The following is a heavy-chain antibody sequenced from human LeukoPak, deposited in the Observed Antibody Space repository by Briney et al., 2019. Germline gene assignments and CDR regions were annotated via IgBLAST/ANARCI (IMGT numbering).Heavy chain of an antibody. CDR2: IYYSGST. CDR3: ARGPSIQLWSDPYYYYGMDV. V-gene: IGHV4-30-4*01. D-gene: IGHD5-18*01. Sequence: PSETLSLTCTVSGGSISSGDYYWSWIRQPPGKGLEWIGYIYYSGSTYYNPSLKSRVTISVDTSKNQFSLKLSSVTAADTAVYYCARGPSIQLWSDPYYYYGMDVWGQGTTVTVSS. J-gene: IGHJ6*02. CDR1: GGSISSGDYY.